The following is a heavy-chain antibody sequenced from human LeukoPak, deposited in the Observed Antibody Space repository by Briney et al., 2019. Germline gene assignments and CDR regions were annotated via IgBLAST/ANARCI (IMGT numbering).Heavy chain of an antibody. CDR3: AKDERGYSWNYYYYMDV. Sequence: GGSLRLSCAASGFTFSSYEMNWVRQAPGKGLEWVSYISSSGSTIYYADSVKGRFTISRDNSKNTMYLQMNSLRAEDTALYYCAKDERGYSWNYYYYMDVWGKGTTVTISS. D-gene: IGHD5-18*01. J-gene: IGHJ6*03. V-gene: IGHV3-48*03. CDR2: ISSSGSTI. CDR1: GFTFSSYE.